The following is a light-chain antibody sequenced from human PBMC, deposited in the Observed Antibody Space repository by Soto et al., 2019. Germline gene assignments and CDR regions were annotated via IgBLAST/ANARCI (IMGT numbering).Light chain of an antibody. J-gene: IGKJ1*01. CDR3: QQYXTLXX. V-gene: IGKV1-5*01. CDR1: QSISGW. Sequence: DIQMTQSPSTLSASVGDRVTITCRASQSISGWLAWYQQKPGKAPKLLIYEASSLESGVPSRFSGSGSGTEFTFTISSLQPXDXATXXXQQYXTLXXXGXGTKVEIK. CDR2: EAS.